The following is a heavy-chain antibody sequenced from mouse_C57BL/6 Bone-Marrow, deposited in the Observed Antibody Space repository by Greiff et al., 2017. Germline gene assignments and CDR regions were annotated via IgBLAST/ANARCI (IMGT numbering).Heavy chain of an antibody. CDR1: GYTFTSYW. CDR3: ARSGPLGRSFDY. J-gene: IGHJ2*01. D-gene: IGHD4-1*01. CDR2: IYPTSGRT. V-gene: IGHV1-55*01. Sequence: QVQLQQPGAELVKPGASVKMSCNASGYTFTSYWITWVKQRPGQGLEWIGDIYPTSGRTNYNETFKSKAILTVDTSSNTAYMQLSSLTSEDSAVFYCARSGPLGRSFDYWGQGTTLTVSS.